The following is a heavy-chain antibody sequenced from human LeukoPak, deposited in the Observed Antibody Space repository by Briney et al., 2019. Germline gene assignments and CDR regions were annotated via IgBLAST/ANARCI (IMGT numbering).Heavy chain of an antibody. D-gene: IGHD3-10*02. J-gene: IGHJ5*02. V-gene: IGHV1-2*02. CDR1: GYTFTGYY. CDR3: ARGDPVTMWFIWFDP. CDR2: INPNSGGT. Sequence: ASVKVSCKASGYTFTGYYMHWVRQAPGQGLEWMGWINPNSGGTNYAQKFQGRVTMTRDTSISTAYMELSRLRSDDTAVYYCARGDPVTMWFIWFDPWGQGTLVTVSS.